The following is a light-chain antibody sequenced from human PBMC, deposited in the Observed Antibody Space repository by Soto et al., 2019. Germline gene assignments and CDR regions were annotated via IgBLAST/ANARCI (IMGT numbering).Light chain of an antibody. V-gene: IGLV1-44*01. Sequence: QSVLTQPPSASGTPGQRVTISCSGSSSNIGSNTVNWYQQLPGTAPKLLIYTYNQRPSGVPDRFSGSKSGTSASLAISGLQWEEGVVYSCAAGDDRQKPGVLGGGT. CDR2: TYN. J-gene: IGLJ3*02. CDR1: SSNIGSNT. CDR3: AAGDDRQKPGV.